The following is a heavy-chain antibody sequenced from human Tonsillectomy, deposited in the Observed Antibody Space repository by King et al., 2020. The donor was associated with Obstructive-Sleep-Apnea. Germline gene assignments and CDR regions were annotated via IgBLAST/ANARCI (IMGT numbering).Heavy chain of an antibody. CDR1: GGSISSGGYY. Sequence: VQLQESGPGLVKPSQTLSLTCTVSGGSISSGGYYWSWIRQHPGKGLEWIGYIYYSVSTYYNPSLKRRVTISVDTSKNQFSLKLSSVTAADTAVYYCARVYDSSGYYFWYYFDYWGQGTLVTVSS. CDR2: IYYSVST. D-gene: IGHD3-22*01. J-gene: IGHJ4*02. V-gene: IGHV4-31*03. CDR3: ARVYDSSGYYFWYYFDY.